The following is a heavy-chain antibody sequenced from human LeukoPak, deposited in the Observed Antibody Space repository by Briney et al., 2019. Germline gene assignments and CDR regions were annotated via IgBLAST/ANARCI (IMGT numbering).Heavy chain of an antibody. Sequence: GGSLRLSCAASGFTFSSYAMRWVRQAPGKGLEWVSAISGSGGSTYYADSVKGRFTISRDNSKNTLYLQMNSLRAEDTAVYYCAKSRFISGGGYFGYWGQGTLVTVSS. CDR3: AKSRFISGGGYFGY. J-gene: IGHJ4*02. CDR1: GFTFSSYA. D-gene: IGHD1-1*01. V-gene: IGHV3-23*01. CDR2: ISGSGGST.